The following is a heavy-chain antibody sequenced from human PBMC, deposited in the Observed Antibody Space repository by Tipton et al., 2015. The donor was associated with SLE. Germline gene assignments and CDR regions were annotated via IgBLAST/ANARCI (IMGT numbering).Heavy chain of an antibody. D-gene: IGHD3-22*01. V-gene: IGHV4-34*01. J-gene: IGHJ4*02. CDR3: ARRLGSSGFDY. CDR1: GGSFSGYY. Sequence: TLSLTCAVYGGSFSGYYWSWIRQPPGKGLEWIGEINHGGSTNYNPSLKSRVTISVDTSKNQFSLKLSSVTAADTAVYYCARRLGSSGFDYWGQGTLVTVSS. CDR2: INHGGST.